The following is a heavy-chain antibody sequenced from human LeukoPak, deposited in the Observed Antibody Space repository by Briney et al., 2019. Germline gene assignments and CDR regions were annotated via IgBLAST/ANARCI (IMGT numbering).Heavy chain of an antibody. CDR3: AKCGTTCYANAFYI. CDR1: GFTFSSYA. CDR2: ISRGGGDT. D-gene: IGHD2-2*01. J-gene: IGHJ3*02. Sequence: QPGGSLRLSCAASGFTFSSYAMTWVRQAPGKGLEWVSAISRGGGDTEYADSVKGRFTISRDNSKNTLYMQMNSLRAEDAAVYYCAKCGTTCYANAFYIWGQGTMVTVSS. V-gene: IGHV3-23*01.